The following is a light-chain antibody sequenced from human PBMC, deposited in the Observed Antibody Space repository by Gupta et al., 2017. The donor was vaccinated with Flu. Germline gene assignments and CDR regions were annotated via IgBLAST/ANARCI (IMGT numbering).Light chain of an antibody. CDR1: SSNIGAGYD. CDR2: GNS. V-gene: IGLV1-40*01. CDR3: QSYDSSQSGPRV. Sequence: QSVLTQPPSVSGAPGQRVTISCTGSSSNIGAGYDVHWYQQLPGTAPKLLIYGNSNRPSGAPDRFSGSKSGTSASLAITGLQAEDEADYYCQSYDSSQSGPRVFGGGTKLTVL. J-gene: IGLJ2*01.